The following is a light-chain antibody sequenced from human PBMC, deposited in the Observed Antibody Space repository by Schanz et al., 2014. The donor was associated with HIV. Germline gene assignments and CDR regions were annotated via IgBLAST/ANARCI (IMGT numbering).Light chain of an antibody. Sequence: QSALTQPASVSGSPGQSITISCTGTSADVGAYNFVSWYQQHPGKAPKVIIYDVSVRPSGVSNRFSGYKSGDTASLTISGLQAEDEADYYCCSYAGRYTFYVFGTGTKLTVL. V-gene: IGLV2-14*03. J-gene: IGLJ1*01. CDR2: DVS. CDR3: CSYAGRYTFYV. CDR1: SADVGAYNF.